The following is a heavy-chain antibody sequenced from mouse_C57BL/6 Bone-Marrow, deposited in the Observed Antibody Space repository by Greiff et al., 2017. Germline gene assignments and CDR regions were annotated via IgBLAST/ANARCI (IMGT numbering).Heavy chain of an antibody. Sequence: LQQSGAELVRPGSSVKLSCKDSYFAFMACAMHWVKQRPGHGLEWIGSFTMYSDATEYSENFKGKATLTANTSSSTAYMELSSLTSEDSAVYYCARSPFNWDWFAYWGQGTLVTVSA. D-gene: IGHD4-1*01. V-gene: IGHV1-49*01. CDR3: ARSPFNWDWFAY. CDR2: FTMYSDAT. J-gene: IGHJ3*01. CDR1: YFAFMACA.